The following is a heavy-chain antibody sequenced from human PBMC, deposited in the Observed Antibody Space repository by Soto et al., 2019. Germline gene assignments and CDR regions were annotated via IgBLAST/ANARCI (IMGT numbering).Heavy chain of an antibody. Sequence: GASVKVSCKASGYTFTSYGISWVRQAPGQGLEWKGWISAYNGNTNYAQKLQGRVTMTTDTSTSTAYMELRSLRSDDTAVYFCARVPGYCSSTSCYGHDAFDIWGQGTTVTVSS. D-gene: IGHD2-2*03. CDR2: ISAYNGNT. CDR3: ARVPGYCSSTSCYGHDAFDI. V-gene: IGHV1-18*01. CDR1: GYTFTSYG. J-gene: IGHJ3*02.